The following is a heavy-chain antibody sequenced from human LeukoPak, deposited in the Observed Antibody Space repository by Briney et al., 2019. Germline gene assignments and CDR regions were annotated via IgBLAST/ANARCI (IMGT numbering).Heavy chain of an antibody. CDR1: GGSISSYS. CDR2: IYPSGST. CDR3: ARDTYYYDSSGYYFPDY. Sequence: SETLSLTCTVSGGSISSYSWSWIRQPAGKGLEWIGRIYPSGSTNYNPSLKSRATMSVDTSKNQFSLKLSSVTAADTAVYYCARDTYYYDSSGYYFPDYWGQGTLVTVSS. V-gene: IGHV4-4*07. D-gene: IGHD3-22*01. J-gene: IGHJ4*02.